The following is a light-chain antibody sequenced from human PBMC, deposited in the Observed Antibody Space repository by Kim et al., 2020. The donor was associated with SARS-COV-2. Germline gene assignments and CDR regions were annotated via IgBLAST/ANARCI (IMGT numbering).Light chain of an antibody. CDR1: QSISSN. V-gene: IGKV3-15*01. Sequence: EIVMTQSPATLSVSPGERATLSCRAGQSISSNLAWYQQKPGQAPRLLIYGASTRATGIPARFSGRGSGTEFTLTISSLRSEDFAVYYCQQYNNWPQTFGQGTKGDIK. CDR3: QQYNNWPQT. CDR2: GAS. J-gene: IGKJ1*01.